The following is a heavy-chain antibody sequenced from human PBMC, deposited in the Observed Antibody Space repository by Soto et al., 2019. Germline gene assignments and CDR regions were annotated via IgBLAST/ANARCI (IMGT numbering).Heavy chain of an antibody. V-gene: IGHV4-4*07. D-gene: IGHD6-19*01. Sequence: TSETLSITCSFSEGSLNYLYWSWLGQTAGKGLEWIGRIHASGNTNYNPSRKSRATLSVDTSKNQFSLKVRSVTAADTAVHYCARSSPKESWFDPWGQGTMVTVSS. CDR2: IHASGNT. CDR1: EGSLNYLY. J-gene: IGHJ5*02. CDR3: ARSSPKESWFDP.